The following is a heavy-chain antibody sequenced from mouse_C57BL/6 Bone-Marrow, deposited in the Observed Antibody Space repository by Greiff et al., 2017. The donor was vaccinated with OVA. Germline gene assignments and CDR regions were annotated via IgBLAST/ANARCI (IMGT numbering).Heavy chain of an antibody. J-gene: IGHJ3*01. CDR3: AVLYYYGSSYVGFAY. D-gene: IGHD1-1*01. CDR1: GFSLTSYG. V-gene: IGHV2-9*01. CDR2: IWGGGST. Sequence: QVQLQQSGPGLVAPSQCLSISCTVSGFSLTSYGVDWVRQPPGQGLEWLGVIWGGGSTNYNSALMSRLSISKDNSKSQVFLKMNSLQTDDTAMYYCAVLYYYGSSYVGFAYWGQGTLVTVSA.